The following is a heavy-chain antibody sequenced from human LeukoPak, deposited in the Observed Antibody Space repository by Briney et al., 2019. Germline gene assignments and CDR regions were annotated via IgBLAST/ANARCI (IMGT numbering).Heavy chain of an antibody. CDR3: AAAPIRYFDWLEDVGDY. D-gene: IGHD3-9*01. CDR1: GLTFSNAW. Sequence: GGSLRLCCAASGLTFSNAWMSLVRQAPGKGLECVVRIKSKTDGGTTDYVAPVKGRFTISRDDSKNTLYLQMNSLKSEDTAVYFRAAAPIRYFDWLEDVGDYWGQGTLVTVSS. CDR2: IKSKTDGGTT. V-gene: IGHV3-15*01. J-gene: IGHJ4*02.